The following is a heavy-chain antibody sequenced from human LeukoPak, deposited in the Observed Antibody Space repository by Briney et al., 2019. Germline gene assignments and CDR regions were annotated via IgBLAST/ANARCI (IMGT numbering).Heavy chain of an antibody. CDR3: AIDFYYGSGSYKGTADY. CDR2: INPSGGST. V-gene: IGHV1-46*01. Sequence: ASVKVSCMASGYTFTSYYMHWVRQPPGQGLEWMGIINPSGGSTSYAQRFQGRVTMTRDTSTSTVYMELSSLRSEDTAVYYCAIDFYYGSGSYKGTADYWGQGTLVTVSS. CDR1: GYTFTSYY. D-gene: IGHD3-10*01. J-gene: IGHJ4*02.